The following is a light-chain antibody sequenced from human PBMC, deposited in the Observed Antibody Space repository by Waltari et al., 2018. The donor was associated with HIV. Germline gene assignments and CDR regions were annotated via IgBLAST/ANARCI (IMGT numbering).Light chain of an antibody. CDR1: TSNIGSNY. CDR2: RKD. Sequence: SVVTQPPSASGTPGQRVTISCSGNTSNIGSNYVFWYQNLPGTAPKLLLHRKDQRPSGVPDRFSGSTSGTSASLAISGLRSEDEADYYCVTWDDSLRGVVFGGGTKVAVL. V-gene: IGLV1-47*01. J-gene: IGLJ2*01. CDR3: VTWDDSLRGVV.